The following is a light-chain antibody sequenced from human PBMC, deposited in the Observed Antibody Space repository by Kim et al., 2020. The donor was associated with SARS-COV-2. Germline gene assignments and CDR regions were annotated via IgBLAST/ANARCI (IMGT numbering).Light chain of an antibody. J-gene: IGKJ5*01. CDR2: WAS. V-gene: IGKV4-1*01. CDR1: QSILYGSSNKNY. Sequence: DIVMTQSPDSLAVSLGERATINCRSSQSILYGSSNKNYLAWYQQKAGQSPKLLIYWASTRESGVPDRFSGSGSGTDFTLTIDSLQAEDVAVYYCQQYYNTPLTFGRGTRLEIK. CDR3: QQYYNTPLT.